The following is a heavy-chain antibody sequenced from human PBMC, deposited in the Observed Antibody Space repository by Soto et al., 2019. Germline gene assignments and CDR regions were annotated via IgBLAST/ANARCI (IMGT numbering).Heavy chain of an antibody. J-gene: IGHJ3*02. CDR2: INPNRGGK. D-gene: IGHD4-17*01. V-gene: IGHV1-2*04. CDR1: GYTFTGYY. Sequence: QVQLVQSGAEVKKPGASVKVSCKASGYTFTGYYMHWVRQAPGQGLEWMGWINPNRGGKNYAQKFQGWVPMTRDTSISTAYMELSRLRSNDTAVYYCARGGTVTLRDAFDIWGQGTMVTVSS. CDR3: ARGGTVTLRDAFDI.